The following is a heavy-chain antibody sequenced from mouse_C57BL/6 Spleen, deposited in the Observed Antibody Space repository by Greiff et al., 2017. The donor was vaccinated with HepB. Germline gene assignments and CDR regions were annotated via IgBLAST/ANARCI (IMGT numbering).Heavy chain of an antibody. CDR2: INPNNGGT. CDR3: ARRTYYGNYDGFAY. D-gene: IGHD2-10*01. J-gene: IGHJ3*01. Sequence: EVQLQHSGPELVKPGASVKMSCKASGYTFTDYNMHWVKQSHGKSLEWIGYINPNNGGTSYNQKFKGKATLTVNKSSSTAYMELRSLTSEDSAVYYCARRTYYGNYDGFAYWGQGTLVTVSA. CDR1: GYTFTDYN. V-gene: IGHV1-22*01.